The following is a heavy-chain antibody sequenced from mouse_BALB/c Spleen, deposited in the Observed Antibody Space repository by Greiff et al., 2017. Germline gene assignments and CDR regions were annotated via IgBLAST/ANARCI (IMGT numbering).Heavy chain of an antibody. V-gene: IGHV1-5*01. CDR2: IYPGNSDT. CDR3: TRSKTVSGWYPFAY. D-gene: IGHD1-1*02. Sequence: VQLQQSGTVLARPGASVKMSCKASGYTFTSYWMHWVKQRPGQGLEWIGAIYPGNSDTSYNQKFKGKAKLTAVTSTSTAYMELSSLTNEDSAVYYCTRSKTVSGWYPFAYWGQGTLVTVSA. CDR1: GYTFTSYW. J-gene: IGHJ3*01.